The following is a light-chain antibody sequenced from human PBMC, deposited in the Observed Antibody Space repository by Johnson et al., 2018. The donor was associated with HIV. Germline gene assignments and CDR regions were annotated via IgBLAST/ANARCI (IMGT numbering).Light chain of an antibody. CDR3: GTWDSSLSADV. CDR2: ENN. V-gene: IGLV1-51*02. Sequence: QSVLTQPPSVSAAPGQKVTISCSGSDSNLGNNYVSWYQQLPGTAPKLLIYENNKRPSGIPDRFSGSKSGTSATLDITGLQTGDEADYYCGTWDSSLSADVFGPGTKVTVL. CDR1: DSNLGNNY. J-gene: IGLJ1*01.